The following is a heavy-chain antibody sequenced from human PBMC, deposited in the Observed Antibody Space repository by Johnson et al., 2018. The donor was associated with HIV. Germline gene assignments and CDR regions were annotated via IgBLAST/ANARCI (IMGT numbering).Heavy chain of an antibody. CDR1: GFTVSSNY. CDR2: IYSGGVP. CDR3: AREGRGSPDGFDI. J-gene: IGHJ3*02. Sequence: VQLVESGGGLVQPGGSLRLSCAASGFTVSSNYMSWVRQAPGKGLEWVSVIYSGGVPYYADSVKGRFTISRDNSKNTLYLQMTSLRAEDTALYYCAREGRGSPDGFDIWGQGTMVTVSS. V-gene: IGHV3-66*01. D-gene: IGHD3-16*01.